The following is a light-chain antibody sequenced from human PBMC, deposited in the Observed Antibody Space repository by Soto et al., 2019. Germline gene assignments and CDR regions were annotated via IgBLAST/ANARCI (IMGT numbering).Light chain of an antibody. Sequence: ESVLTQSPGTLSLSPGERATLSCRASQSVSNNYLAWYQQKPGQAPRLLIYGASNRATGIPDRFSGSGSGTDFTLTISRLEPEDFAVYYCQQRSNWPITFGQRTRLEI. CDR1: QSVSNNY. CDR2: GAS. CDR3: QQRSNWPIT. J-gene: IGKJ5*01. V-gene: IGKV3D-20*02.